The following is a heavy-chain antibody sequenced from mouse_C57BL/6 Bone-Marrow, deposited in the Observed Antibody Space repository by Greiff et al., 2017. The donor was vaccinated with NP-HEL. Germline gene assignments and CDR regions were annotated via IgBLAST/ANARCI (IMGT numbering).Heavy chain of an antibody. CDR2: INPYNGGT. V-gene: IGHV1-19*01. CDR1: GYTFTDYY. D-gene: IGHD2-2*01. Sequence: EVQLQQSGPVLVKPGASVKMSCKASGYTFTDYYMNWVKQSHGKSLEWIGVINPYNGGTSYNQKFKGKATLTVDKSSSTAYMELNSLTSEDSAVYYCASRYGYDGPSMAMDYWGQGTSVTVSS. CDR3: ASRYGYDGPSMAMDY. J-gene: IGHJ4*01.